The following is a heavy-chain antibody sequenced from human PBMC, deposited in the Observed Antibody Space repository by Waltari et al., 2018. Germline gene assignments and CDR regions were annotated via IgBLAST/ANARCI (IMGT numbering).Heavy chain of an antibody. CDR1: GFTFSSYN. CDR2: ISKSGSTI. D-gene: IGHD2-2*02. Sequence: EVQLVESGGALLQPGGSLRLSCAGFGFTFSSYNMNWVRQAPGKGLEWVSYISKSGSTIYYADSVKGRFTISRDNAESSLHLQMNSLRDEDTAVYYCARDGCSSCYSGALDIWGQGTAVTVSS. J-gene: IGHJ3*02. V-gene: IGHV3-48*02. CDR3: ARDGCSSCYSGALDI.